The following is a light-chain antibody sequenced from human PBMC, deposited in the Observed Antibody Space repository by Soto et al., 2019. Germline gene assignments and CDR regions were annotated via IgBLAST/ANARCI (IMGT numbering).Light chain of an antibody. CDR2: WAS. V-gene: IGKV4-1*01. CDR1: QSVLNSSSNKNY. CDR3: QQYYSIPPT. Sequence: DIVMTQSPDSLAVSLGERATINCKSSQSVLNSSSNKNYLAWYQQKPGQPPKLLIYWASIRESGVPDRVIGSGSGTDFTLTISSLQAEDVAVYYCQQYYSIPPTFGGGTKVEIK. J-gene: IGKJ4*01.